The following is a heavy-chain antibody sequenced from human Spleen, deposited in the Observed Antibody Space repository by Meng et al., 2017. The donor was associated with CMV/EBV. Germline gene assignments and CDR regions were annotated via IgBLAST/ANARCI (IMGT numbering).Heavy chain of an antibody. J-gene: IGHJ3*02. V-gene: IGHV1-18*01. Sequence: ASVKVSCKASGYTFTSYGISWVRQAPGQGLEWMGWISAYNGNTNYAQKLQGRVTMTTDTSTSTAYMELRSLRSDDTAVYYCVSTVVTEDAFDIWGQGTMVTVSS. CDR1: GYTFTSYG. CDR2: ISAYNGNT. D-gene: IGHD4-23*01. CDR3: VSTVVTEDAFDI.